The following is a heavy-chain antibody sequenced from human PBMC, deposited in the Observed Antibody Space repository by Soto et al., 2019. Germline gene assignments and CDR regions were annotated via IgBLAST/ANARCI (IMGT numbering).Heavy chain of an antibody. J-gene: IGHJ6*02. D-gene: IGHD6-13*01. Sequence: SVKVSCKASGGTFSSYAISWVRQAPGQGLEWMGGIIPIFGTANYAQKFQGRVTITADESTSTAYMELSSLRSDDTAVYYCARDRGIAAAIYYYYGMDVWGQGTTVAVSS. V-gene: IGHV1-69*13. CDR3: ARDRGIAAAIYYYYGMDV. CDR2: IIPIFGTA. CDR1: GGTFSSYA.